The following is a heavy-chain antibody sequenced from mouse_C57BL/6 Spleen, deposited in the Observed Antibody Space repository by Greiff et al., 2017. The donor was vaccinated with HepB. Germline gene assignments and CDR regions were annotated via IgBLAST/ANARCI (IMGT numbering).Heavy chain of an antibody. CDR1: GYAFSSSW. V-gene: IGHV1-82*01. Sequence: QVQLQQSGPELVKPGASVKISCKASGYAFSSSWMNWVKQRPGKGLEWIGRIYPGDGDTNYNGKFKGKATLTADKSSSTAYMQLSSLTSEDSAVYFCARGTDYYGSSYDYYAMDHWGQGTSVTVSS. D-gene: IGHD1-1*01. J-gene: IGHJ4*01. CDR2: IYPGDGDT. CDR3: ARGTDYYGSSYDYYAMDH.